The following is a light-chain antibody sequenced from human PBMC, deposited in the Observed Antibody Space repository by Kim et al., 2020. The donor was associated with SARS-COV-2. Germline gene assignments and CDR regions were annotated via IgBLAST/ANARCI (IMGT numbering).Light chain of an antibody. V-gene: IGLV3-21*04. CDR1: NIGSNT. CDR3: QVWDGRIDKYV. J-gene: IGLJ1*01. CDR2: HDD. Sequence: ATGKTAMITCGGDNIGSNTVHWYQQKPGQAPVLVISHDDDRPSGTPERFSGSHSGNTATLTVSRVEAGDEADYYCQVWDGRIDKYVFGTGTKVTVL.